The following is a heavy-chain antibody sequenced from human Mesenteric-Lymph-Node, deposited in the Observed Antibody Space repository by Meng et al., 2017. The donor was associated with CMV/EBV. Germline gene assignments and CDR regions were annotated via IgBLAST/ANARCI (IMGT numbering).Heavy chain of an antibody. CDR2: ISGSGGST. V-gene: IGHV3-23*01. CDR3: AKSTPLASYYYYYGMDV. CDR1: GFTFSSYA. D-gene: IGHD3-3*02. Sequence: GGSLRLSCAASGFTFSSYAMSWVRQAPGKGLEWVSAISGSGGSTYYADSVKGRFTISRDNSKNTLYLQMNSLRAEDTAVYYCAKSTPLASYYYYYGMDVWGQGPRSPSP. J-gene: IGHJ6*02.